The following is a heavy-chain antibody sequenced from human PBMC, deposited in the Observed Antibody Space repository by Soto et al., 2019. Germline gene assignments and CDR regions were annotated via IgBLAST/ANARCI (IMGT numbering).Heavy chain of an antibody. D-gene: IGHD3-16*01. V-gene: IGHV1-18*01. Sequence: GASVKVSCKGSGYTFSSYGIAWVRQAPGQGLEWMGWISAYTGNTNYAQMLQGRVTMTTDTSTSTAYMELRSLTSDDTAVYYCEREPTRGKGPFDYWGQGTLVTVSS. CDR1: GYTFSSYG. CDR3: EREPTRGKGPFDY. J-gene: IGHJ4*02. CDR2: ISAYTGNT.